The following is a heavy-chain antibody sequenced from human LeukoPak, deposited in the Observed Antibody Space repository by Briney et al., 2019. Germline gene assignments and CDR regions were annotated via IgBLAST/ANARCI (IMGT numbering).Heavy chain of an antibody. J-gene: IGHJ3*02. D-gene: IGHD3-22*01. V-gene: IGHV3-23*01. CDR2: ISGSGGST. CDR1: GFNFSSYA. Sequence: PGGSLRLSCAASGFNFSSYAMSWVRQAPGKGLEWVFAISGSGGSTAYADSVKGRFTISRDGSKSTLYLEMNSLRGEDTALYYCAKVTGLSDYYDSSGYYYNAFDIWGQGTMVAVSS. CDR3: AKVTGLSDYYDSSGYYYNAFDI.